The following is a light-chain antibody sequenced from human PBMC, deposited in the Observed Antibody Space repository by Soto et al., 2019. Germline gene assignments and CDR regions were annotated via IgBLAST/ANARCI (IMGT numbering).Light chain of an antibody. CDR1: QSVSSY. J-gene: IGKJ5*01. CDR3: QQRTNRPPIT. V-gene: IGKV3-11*01. Sequence: IVLTLSRGNLYLSPWERATLSCRASQSVSSYLAWYQQRPGQAPRLLIFDTSNRATDIPARFSGSGSGTDFTLTISGLEPEDFAVYYCQQRTNRPPITFGQGTRLEIK. CDR2: DTS.